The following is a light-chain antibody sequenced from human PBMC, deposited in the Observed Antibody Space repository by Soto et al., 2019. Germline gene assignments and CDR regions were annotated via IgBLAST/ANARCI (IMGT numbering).Light chain of an antibody. CDR3: EMDTIPPLT. Sequence: RSYVDKSICERASRTGRASQSISSYLNWYQQKPGKAPKLLIYAASTLQSGVPARFSGSGSGTDFTLTISIRQPEDVARYYSEMDTIPPLTFRGGTKVDI. CDR2: AAS. V-gene: IGKV1-27*01. CDR1: QSISSY. J-gene: IGKJ4*01.